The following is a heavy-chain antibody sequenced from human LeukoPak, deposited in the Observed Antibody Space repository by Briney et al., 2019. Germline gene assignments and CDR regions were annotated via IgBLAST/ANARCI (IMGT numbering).Heavy chain of an antibody. J-gene: IGHJ6*03. CDR1: GYTFTGYY. D-gene: IGHD3-16*01. V-gene: IGHV1-2*02. CDR3: ARWGKGVPCKPYYYYMAV. Sequence: ASVKVSCKASGYTFTGYYMHWVRQAPGQGLEWMGWINPNSGNTNYAQKFQGRVTMTADTSTSTAYMELRRLRSDDTAVYYCARWGKGVPCKPYYYYMAVWGKGTTVTVSS. CDR2: INPNSGNT.